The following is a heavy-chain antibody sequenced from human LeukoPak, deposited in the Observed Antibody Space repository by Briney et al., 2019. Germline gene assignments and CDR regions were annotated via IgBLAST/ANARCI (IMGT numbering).Heavy chain of an antibody. Sequence: PGGSLRLSCAASGFTFSSYGMHWVRQAPGKGLEWVAVLSYDGSNKYYADSVKGRFTISRDNSKNTLYLQMNSLRAEDTAVYYCAKGKYDFWSGYYPFDYWGQGTLVTVSS. CDR1: GFTFSSYG. CDR2: LSYDGSNK. V-gene: IGHV3-30*18. D-gene: IGHD3-3*01. J-gene: IGHJ4*02. CDR3: AKGKYDFWSGYYPFDY.